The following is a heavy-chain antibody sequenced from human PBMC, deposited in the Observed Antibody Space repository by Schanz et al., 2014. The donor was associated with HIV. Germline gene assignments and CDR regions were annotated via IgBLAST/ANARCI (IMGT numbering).Heavy chain of an antibody. J-gene: IGHJ5*02. Sequence: QEQLVQSGAEVKKPGASVRVSCKASGYTFTSYDINWVRQAPGQGFEWMGWMTPNSDNTGYAQKFQGRVTMTRDTSISTAYMELHSLSSEDTAVYYCARDLNRWRDGSEKWFDTWGQGTLVTVSS. CDR3: ARDLNRWRDGSEKWFDT. CDR1: GYTFTSYD. CDR2: MTPNSDNT. V-gene: IGHV1-8*01. D-gene: IGHD2-15*01.